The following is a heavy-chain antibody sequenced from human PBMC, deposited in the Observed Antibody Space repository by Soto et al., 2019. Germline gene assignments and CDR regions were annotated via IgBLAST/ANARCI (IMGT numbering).Heavy chain of an antibody. CDR3: ARSPRSSPYFDY. Sequence: RESLKISCQCSGYTFSNFWIAWVRQLPGKGLEWMGIIYPGDYETRYSPSFHGKVTISADRSIGTAYLQWSSLEASDSAFYFCARSPRSSPYFDYWGQGALVTAPQ. CDR1: GYTFSNFW. D-gene: IGHD6-13*01. CDR2: IYPGDYET. J-gene: IGHJ4*02. V-gene: IGHV5-51*01.